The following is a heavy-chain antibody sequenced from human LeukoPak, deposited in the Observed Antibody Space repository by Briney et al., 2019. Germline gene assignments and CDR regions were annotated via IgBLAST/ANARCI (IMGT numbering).Heavy chain of an antibody. D-gene: IGHD4-11*01. CDR1: GVSISSGGYS. J-gene: IGHJ5*02. Sequence: PSETLSLTCAVSGVSISSGGYSWSWIRQPPGKGLEWIGYIYHSGSTYYNPSLKSRVTISVDRSKNQFSLKLSSVTAADTAVYYCARGVQETTVTWFDPWGQGTLVTVSS. V-gene: IGHV4-30-2*01. CDR3: ARGVQETTVTWFDP. CDR2: IYHSGST.